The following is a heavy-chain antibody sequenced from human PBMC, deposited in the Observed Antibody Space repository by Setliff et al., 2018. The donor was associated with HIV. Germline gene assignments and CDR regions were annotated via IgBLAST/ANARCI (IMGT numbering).Heavy chain of an antibody. V-gene: IGHV1-2*02. CDR1: GYTFTDYY. J-gene: IGHJ3*02. CDR2: INPKSGGT. CDR3: ATRAYDSRGYLRSRVSGAAFDI. D-gene: IGHD3-22*01. Sequence: ASVKVSCKASGYTFTDYYMHWVRQAPGQGLEWMGWINPKSGGTNSALKFQGRVTMTRDTSISTAYMELSRLRSEDTAVYYCATRAYDSRGYLRSRVSGAAFDIWGQGTMVTVSS.